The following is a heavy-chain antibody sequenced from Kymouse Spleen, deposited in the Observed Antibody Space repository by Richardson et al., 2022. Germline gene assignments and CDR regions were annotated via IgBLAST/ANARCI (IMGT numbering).Heavy chain of an antibody. V-gene: IGHV3-74*01. CDR2: INSDGSST. D-gene: IGHD6-19*01. CDR3: ARDRYSSGWYYYYYGMDV. Sequence: EVQLVESGGGLVQPGGSLRLSCAASGFTFSSYWMHWVRQAPGKGLVWVSRINSDGSSTSYADSVKGRFTISRDNAKNTLYLQMNSLRAEDTAVYYCARDRYSSGWYYYYYGMDVWGQGTTVTVSS. J-gene: IGHJ6*02. CDR1: GFTFSSYW.